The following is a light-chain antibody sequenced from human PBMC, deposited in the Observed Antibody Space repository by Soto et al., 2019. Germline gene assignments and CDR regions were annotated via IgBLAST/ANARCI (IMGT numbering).Light chain of an antibody. Sequence: QSALTQPASVSGSPGQSITISCTGTSSDVGSYNYVSWYQQHPGKAPKLMIYEVSNRPSGVSNRFSGSKSGNTASLTISVLQAEDEANFYCCSYTSSSTVFGGGTKFTVL. CDR2: EVS. V-gene: IGLV2-14*01. CDR3: CSYTSSSTV. J-gene: IGLJ3*02. CDR1: SSDVGSYNY.